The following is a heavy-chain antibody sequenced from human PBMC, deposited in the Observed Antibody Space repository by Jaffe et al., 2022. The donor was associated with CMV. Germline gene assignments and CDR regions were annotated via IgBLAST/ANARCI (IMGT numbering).Heavy chain of an antibody. CDR3: ARGRGGYSYGSHFDY. D-gene: IGHD5-18*01. Sequence: QVQLQQWGAGLLKPSETLSLTCAVYGGSFSGYYWSWIRQPPGKGLEWIGEINHSGSTNYNPSLKSRVTISVDTSKNQFSLKLSSVTAADTAVYYCARGRGGYSYGSHFDYWGQGTLVTVSS. CDR2: INHSGST. V-gene: IGHV4-34*01. J-gene: IGHJ4*02. CDR1: GGSFSGYY.